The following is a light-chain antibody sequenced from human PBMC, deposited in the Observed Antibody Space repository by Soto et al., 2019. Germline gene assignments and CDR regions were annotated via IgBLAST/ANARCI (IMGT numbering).Light chain of an antibody. CDR3: QQYNNWPQ. Sequence: EIVMTQSPATLSVSPGERATLSCRASQSVSSNLAWYQQKPGQAPRLLIYGASTRATGIPTRFSGSGSGTEFPLTISSLQSEALAVYCCQQYNNWPQFGQGTKVEIK. V-gene: IGKV3-15*01. CDR1: QSVSSN. CDR2: GAS. J-gene: IGKJ1*01.